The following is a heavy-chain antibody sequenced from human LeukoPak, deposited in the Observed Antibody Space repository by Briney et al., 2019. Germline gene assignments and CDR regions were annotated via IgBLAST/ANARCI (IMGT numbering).Heavy chain of an antibody. D-gene: IGHD2-2*01. J-gene: IGHJ3*02. V-gene: IGHV4-61*02. CDR1: GGSISTGSYY. CDR3: AVKGYCSSTSCPDDAFDI. CDR2: IYTSGST. Sequence: SETLSLTCTVSGGSISTGSYYWSWIRQPAGKGLEWIGRIYTSGSTNYNPSLKSRVTISVDTSKNQFSLKLSSVTAADTAVYYCAVKGYCSSTSCPDDAFDIWGQGTMVTVSS.